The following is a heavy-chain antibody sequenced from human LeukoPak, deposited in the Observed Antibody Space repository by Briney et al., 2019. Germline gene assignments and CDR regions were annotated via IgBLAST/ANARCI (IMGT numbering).Heavy chain of an antibody. V-gene: IGHV3-7*03. CDR1: GFTFSSYW. CDR3: ARETYYYGSGSWYNWFDP. CDR2: IKQDGSEK. Sequence: PGGSLRLSCAASGFTFSSYWMSWVRQAPGKGLEWVANIKQDGSEKYYVDSVKGRFTISRDNAKNSLYLQMNSLRAEDAAVYYCARETYYYGSGSWYNWFDPWGQGTLVTVSS. J-gene: IGHJ5*02. D-gene: IGHD3-10*01.